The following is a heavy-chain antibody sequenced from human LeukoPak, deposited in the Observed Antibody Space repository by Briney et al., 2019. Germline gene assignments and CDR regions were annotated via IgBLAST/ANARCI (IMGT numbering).Heavy chain of an antibody. D-gene: IGHD4-17*01. CDR3: TRHGDDYGDYYFDY. J-gene: IGHJ4*02. V-gene: IGHV3-73*01. Sequence: GGSLRLSCAASGLTFSGSAMHWVRQASGKGLEWVGRIRSKANSYATAYAASVKGRFTISRDHSKNTAYLQMNSLKTEDTAVYYCTRHGDDYGDYYFDYWGQGTLVTVSS. CDR2: IRSKANSYAT. CDR1: GLTFSGSA.